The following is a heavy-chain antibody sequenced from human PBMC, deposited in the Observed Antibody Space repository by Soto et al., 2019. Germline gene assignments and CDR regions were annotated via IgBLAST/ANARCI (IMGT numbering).Heavy chain of an antibody. D-gene: IGHD3-22*01. Sequence: PGGSLRLSCVASGFTFSIYDMHWVRQATGKGLEWVSAIGLAGETYYSGSVKGRFTISRENAKNSLYLQMNSLRDEDTAVYYCARAPPQFYYDSSGYYYGGVRYYGMDVWGQGTTVTVSS. CDR2: IGLAGET. J-gene: IGHJ6*02. CDR3: ARAPPQFYYDSSGYYYGGVRYYGMDV. V-gene: IGHV3-13*01. CDR1: GFTFSIYD.